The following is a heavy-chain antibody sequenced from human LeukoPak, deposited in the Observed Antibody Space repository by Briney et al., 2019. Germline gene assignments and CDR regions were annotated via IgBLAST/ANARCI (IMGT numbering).Heavy chain of an antibody. CDR2: ISTSSNYI. CDR3: ARGWTGSYCGVS. CDR1: GFTFSNAW. J-gene: IGHJ5*02. Sequence: GGSLRLSCAASGFTFSNAWMSWVRQAPGKGLEWVSSISTSSNYIYYADSVKGRFTISRDNAKNSLYLQMNSLRAEDTAVYYCARGWTGSYCGVSWGQGTLVTVSS. D-gene: IGHD1-26*01. V-gene: IGHV3-21*01.